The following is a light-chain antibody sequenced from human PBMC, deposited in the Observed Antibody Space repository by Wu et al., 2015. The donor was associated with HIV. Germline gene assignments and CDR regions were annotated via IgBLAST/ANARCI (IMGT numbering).Light chain of an antibody. CDR2: GAS. CDR3: QQYNNWPRT. J-gene: IGKJ1*01. V-gene: IGKV3-15*01. CDR1: QSVSSN. Sequence: EIVMTQSPVTLSVSPGERATLSCRASQSVSSNLAWYQQKPGQAPRLLIYGASTRATGIPARFSGSGSGTELTLTISSLQSEDFAFYYCQQYNNWPRTFGQGTKVEIK.